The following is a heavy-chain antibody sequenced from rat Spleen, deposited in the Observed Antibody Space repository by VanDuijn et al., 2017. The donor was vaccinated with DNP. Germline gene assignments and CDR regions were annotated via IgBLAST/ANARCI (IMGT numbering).Heavy chain of an antibody. V-gene: IGHV5S10*01. Sequence: EVRLVESGGGLVQPGRSLKLSCAASGFTFSDYNMAWVRQAPKRGLEWITTIHSDGSSTYYRDSVKGRFTISRDNAKSTLYLQMDSLRSEDTATYYCTTDPYTTDYRDYWGQGVMVTVSS. CDR3: TTDPYTTDYRDY. CDR2: IHSDGSST. CDR1: GFTFSDYN. J-gene: IGHJ2*01. D-gene: IGHD1-6*01.